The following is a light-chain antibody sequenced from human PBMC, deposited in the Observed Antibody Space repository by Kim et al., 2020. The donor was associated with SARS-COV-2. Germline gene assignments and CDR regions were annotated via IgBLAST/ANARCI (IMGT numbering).Light chain of an antibody. J-gene: IGKJ4*01. CDR3: QHYNSYPLT. V-gene: IGKV1-5*03. CDR1: QSISSW. Sequence: DIQMTQSPSTLSASVGDRVTITCRASQSISSWLAWYQQKPGKAPKLLIYTASTLQSGVPSRFSGSKSGTEFTLTISSPQPDDFATYYCQHYNSYPLTFGGGTKVDIK. CDR2: TAS.